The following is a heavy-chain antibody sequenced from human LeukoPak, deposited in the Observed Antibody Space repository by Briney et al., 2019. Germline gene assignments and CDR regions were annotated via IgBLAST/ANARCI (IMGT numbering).Heavy chain of an antibody. Sequence: AASVKVSCKASRYTFTGYYMHWVRQAPGQGLEWMGWINPNSGGTNYAQKFQDWVTMTRDTSISTAYMELRRLKSDDTAVYYCARVTDGSSWSYGMDVWGQGTTVTVSS. CDR1: RYTFTGYY. J-gene: IGHJ6*02. V-gene: IGHV1-2*04. CDR3: ARVTDGSSWSYGMDV. CDR2: INPNSGGT. D-gene: IGHD6-13*01.